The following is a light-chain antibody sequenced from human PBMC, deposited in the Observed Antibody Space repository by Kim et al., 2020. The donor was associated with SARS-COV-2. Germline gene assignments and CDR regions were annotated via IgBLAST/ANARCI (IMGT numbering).Light chain of an antibody. V-gene: IGKV3-15*01. J-gene: IGKJ1*01. CDR3: LQYNNRPRT. CDR2: GAS. CDR1: QSVRTN. Sequence: EIVMTQSPATLSVSPGERATLSCRASQSVRTNLAWYQQKPGQAPRLLIYGASTRATGIPASFSGSGSGTEFTLTISSLQYEDFAIYYCLQYNNRPRTFGQGTKVDIK.